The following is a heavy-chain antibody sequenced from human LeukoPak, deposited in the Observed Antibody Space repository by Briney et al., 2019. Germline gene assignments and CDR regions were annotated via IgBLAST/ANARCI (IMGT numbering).Heavy chain of an antibody. CDR2: IYYSGNT. V-gene: IGHV4-39*07. CDR1: GGSITNMSYY. D-gene: IGHD3-10*01. CDR3: ARVVVQVFGELLNWFDP. Sequence: SETLSLTCTVSGGSITNMSYYWGWIRQPPGKGLEWIGSIYYSGNTYYNPSLKSRVTISVDRSKNQFSLKVSSVTAADTAVYYCARVVVQVFGELLNWFDPWGQGTLVTVSS. J-gene: IGHJ5*02.